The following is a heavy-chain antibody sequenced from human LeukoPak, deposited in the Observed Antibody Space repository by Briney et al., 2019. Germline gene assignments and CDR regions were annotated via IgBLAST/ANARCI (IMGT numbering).Heavy chain of an antibody. CDR1: GGSISSSSYY. Sequence: SETLSLTCTVSGGSISSSSYYWGWIRQPPGKGLEWIGSIYYSGSTYYNPSLKSRVTISVDTSKNQFSLKLSSVTAADTAVYYCAGVEIDAFDIWGQGTMVTVSS. D-gene: IGHD1-1*01. CDR2: IYYSGST. J-gene: IGHJ3*02. V-gene: IGHV4-39*07. CDR3: AGVEIDAFDI.